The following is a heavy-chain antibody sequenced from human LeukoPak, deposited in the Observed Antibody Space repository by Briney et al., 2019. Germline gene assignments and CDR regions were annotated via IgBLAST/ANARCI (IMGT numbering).Heavy chain of an antibody. D-gene: IGHD2-15*01. CDR1: GGSFSDYY. V-gene: IGHV4-59*01. CDR3: ARDRGFCSGDSCYTRMDV. J-gene: IGHJ6*02. Sequence: SETLSLTCAVYGGSFSDYYWSWIRQPPGKGLEWIGHINYSGSTKYNPSLNSRVTISVDTSKNQFSLKLSSVTAADTAEYYCARDRGFCSGDSCYTRMDVWGQGTTVTVSS. CDR2: INYSGST.